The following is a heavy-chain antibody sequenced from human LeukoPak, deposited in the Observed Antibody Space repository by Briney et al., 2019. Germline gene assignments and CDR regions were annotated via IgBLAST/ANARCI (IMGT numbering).Heavy chain of an antibody. J-gene: IGHJ5*02. CDR1: GGTFSSYA. V-gene: IGHV1-69*05. Sequence: SVKVSCKASGGTFSSYAISWVRQAPGQGLEWMGGIIPIFGTANYAQKFQGRVTITTDESTSTAYMELSSLRSEDTAVCYCAREEAYCSSTSCHGYNWFDPWGQGTLVTVSS. CDR2: IIPIFGTA. D-gene: IGHD2-2*01. CDR3: AREEAYCSSTSCHGYNWFDP.